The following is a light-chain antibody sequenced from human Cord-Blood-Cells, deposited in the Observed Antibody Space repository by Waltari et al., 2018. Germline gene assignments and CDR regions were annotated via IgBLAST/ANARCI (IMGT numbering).Light chain of an antibody. J-gene: IGLJ1*01. CDR1: SSDVGGYNS. CDR2: EVS. V-gene: IGLV2-8*01. CDR3: SSYAGGYV. Sequence: QSALTQPPSASGSPGQSVTISCTGTSSDVGGYNSVSWYQQHPGKAPKLMIYEVSKRPSGVPDRFSGSKSGNTASLTVSGLQAEDEADYYCSSYAGGYVFGTGTKVTVL.